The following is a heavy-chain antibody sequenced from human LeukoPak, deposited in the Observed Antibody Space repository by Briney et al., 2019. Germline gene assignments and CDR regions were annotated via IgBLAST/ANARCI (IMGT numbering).Heavy chain of an antibody. CDR2: IYTSGST. CDR1: GGSISSSSYY. CDR3: ARDLKDAFDI. V-gene: IGHV4-39*07. J-gene: IGHJ3*02. Sequence: SETLSLTCTVSGGSISSSSYYWGWIRQPPGKGLEWIGRIYTSGSTNYNPSLKSRVTMSVDTSKNQFSLKLSSVTAADTAVYYCARDLKDAFDIWGQGTMVTVSS.